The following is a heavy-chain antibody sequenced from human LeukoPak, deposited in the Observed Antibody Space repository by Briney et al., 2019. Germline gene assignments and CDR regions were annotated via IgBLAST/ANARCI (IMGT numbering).Heavy chain of an antibody. Sequence: PGRSLRLSCAASGFTFDDYAMHWVRQAPGKGLEWVSGISWNSGSIGYADSVKGRFTISRDNAKNSLYLQTNSLRAEDMALYYCAAAGTNDAFDIWGQGTMVTVSS. CDR3: AAAGTNDAFDI. J-gene: IGHJ3*02. CDR1: GFTFDDYA. CDR2: ISWNSGSI. V-gene: IGHV3-9*03. D-gene: IGHD1-7*01.